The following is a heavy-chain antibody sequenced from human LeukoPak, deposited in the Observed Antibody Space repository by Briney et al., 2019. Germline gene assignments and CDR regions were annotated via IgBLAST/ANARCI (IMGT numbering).Heavy chain of an antibody. CDR1: GGSVSSGSYY. J-gene: IGHJ6*02. CDR2: VYNSGTT. CDR3: ARGAVVNGLDV. Sequence: SETLSLTCTVSGGSVSSGSYYWSWVRQPPGTRLEWIGYVYNSGTTNYNPSFRSRLTMSVDTSKNQFSLKLSSMTAADTAVYYCARGAVVNGLDVWGQGTTVTVSS. V-gene: IGHV4-61*01. D-gene: IGHD5-18*01.